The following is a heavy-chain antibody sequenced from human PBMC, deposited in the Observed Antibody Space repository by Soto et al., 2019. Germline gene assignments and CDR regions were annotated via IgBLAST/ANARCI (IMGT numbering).Heavy chain of an antibody. CDR1: GASISSSGYS. J-gene: IGHJ4*02. CDR3: ARGGGLPDRAGYCPPVY. Sequence: QLQLQESGSGLLEPSQTLSLTCAVSGASISSSGYSWNWIRPAPGRGLEWIGSFLYTGTSTYDPSPTGRVTISADKSNNQFSLQLSSVTAAHTAVYHCARGGGLPDRAGYCPPVYCGQGTPVTVSS. V-gene: IGHV4-30-2*01. CDR2: FLYTGTS. D-gene: IGHD2-21*02.